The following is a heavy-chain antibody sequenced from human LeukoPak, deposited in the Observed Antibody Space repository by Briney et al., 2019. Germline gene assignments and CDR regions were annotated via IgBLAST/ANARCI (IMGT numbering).Heavy chain of an antibody. Sequence: SETLSLTCSVSGDSIFSSTSYWAWLRQSPGKGLDCIVSIFYSGNTHYDPSLKSRVSISIETSKNQFSLSLTSVTAADSAIYFCARHDHSDHGDPNWFDPWGQGIVVTVSS. CDR1: GDSIFSSTSY. J-gene: IGHJ5*02. CDR2: IFYSGNT. CDR3: ARHDHSDHGDPNWFDP. V-gene: IGHV4-39*01. D-gene: IGHD4-17*01.